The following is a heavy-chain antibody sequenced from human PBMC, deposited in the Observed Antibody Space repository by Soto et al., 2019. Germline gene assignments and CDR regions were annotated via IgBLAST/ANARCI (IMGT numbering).Heavy chain of an antibody. CDR1: GFTFSSYG. V-gene: IGHV3-30*18. CDR3: AKDRWGTAECYFDY. D-gene: IGHD3-3*01. CDR2: ISYDGSNK. J-gene: IGHJ4*02. Sequence: QVQLVESGGGVVQPGRSLRLSCAASGFTFSSYGMHWVRQAPGKGLEWVAVISYDGSNKYYADSVKGRFTISRDNSKNTLFLQMNSLRAEDTAVFYCAKDRWGTAECYFDYWGQGTLVTVSS.